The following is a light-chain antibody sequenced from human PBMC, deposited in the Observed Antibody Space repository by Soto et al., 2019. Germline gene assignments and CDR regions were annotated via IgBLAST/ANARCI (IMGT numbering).Light chain of an antibody. V-gene: IGKV3-20*01. Sequence: EIVLTQSPGTLSLSPGERATLSCRASQSISSSYLAWYQHKPGQAPRLLLFATSIRATGIPDRISGSGSGTDFTLSISRLEPEDFEVYYCQQYDTSPFTFGPGTKVDIK. CDR1: QSISSSY. CDR2: ATS. J-gene: IGKJ3*01. CDR3: QQYDTSPFT.